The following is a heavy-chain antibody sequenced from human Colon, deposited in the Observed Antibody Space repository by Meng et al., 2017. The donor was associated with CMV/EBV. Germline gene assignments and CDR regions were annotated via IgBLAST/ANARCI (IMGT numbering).Heavy chain of an antibody. J-gene: IGHJ4*02. D-gene: IGHD5-12*01. CDR3: ARAREVGYSAYDYYDF. Sequence: GYTFSSYGLSLVRQAPGQGLEWMGWISTYNGNTDYAQKFQGRVTMTTDTLTSTAYMELTSLKSDDTAVFYCARAREVGYSAYDYYDFWGQGTLVTVSS. CDR1: GYTFSSYG. V-gene: IGHV1-18*01. CDR2: ISTYNGNT.